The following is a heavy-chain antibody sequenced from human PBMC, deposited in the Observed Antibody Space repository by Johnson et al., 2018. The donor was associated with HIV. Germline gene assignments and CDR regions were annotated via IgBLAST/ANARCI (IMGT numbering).Heavy chain of an antibody. CDR3: AKTEDAFDI. Sequence: VQLVESGGGLVQPGRSLRLSCTASGFSFGDYGMSWVRQAPGKGLEWVSVIYSGGSTYYADSVKGRFTISRDNSKNTLYLQMNSLRAEDTAVYYCAKTEDAFDIWGQGTMVTVSS. V-gene: IGHV3-66*01. CDR1: GFSFGDYG. CDR2: IYSGGST. J-gene: IGHJ3*02.